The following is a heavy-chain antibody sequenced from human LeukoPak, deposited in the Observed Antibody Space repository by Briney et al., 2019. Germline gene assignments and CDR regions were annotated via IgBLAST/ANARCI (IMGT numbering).Heavy chain of an antibody. J-gene: IGHJ4*02. V-gene: IGHV1-2*02. Sequence: ASVKVSCKASGYTFTGYYMHWVRQAPGQGLEWMGWINPNSGGTNYAQKFQGRVTMTRDTSISTAYMELSRLTSDDTAVYYCARDIFWSGYYYFDYWGQGTLVTVSS. CDR1: GYTFTGYY. D-gene: IGHD3-3*01. CDR2: INPNSGGT. CDR3: ARDIFWSGYYYFDY.